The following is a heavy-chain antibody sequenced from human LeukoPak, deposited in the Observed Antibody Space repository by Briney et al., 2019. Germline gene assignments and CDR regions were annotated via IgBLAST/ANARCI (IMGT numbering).Heavy chain of an antibody. Sequence: LTGGPLRLSCAASGFTFSSYAMSWVREAPGKGLEWVTVISTDGKDKKYADSVKGRFAISRDNSKNTLDLQMNSLRAEDTAVYYCAKDQKWGAADYYFDSWGQGTLVTVSS. V-gene: IGHV3-30*18. CDR1: GFTFSSYA. CDR2: ISTDGKDK. D-gene: IGHD6-13*01. CDR3: AKDQKWGAADYYFDS. J-gene: IGHJ4*02.